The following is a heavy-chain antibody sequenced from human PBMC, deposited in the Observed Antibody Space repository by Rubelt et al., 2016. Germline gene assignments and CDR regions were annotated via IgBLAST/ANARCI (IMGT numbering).Heavy chain of an antibody. V-gene: IGHV4-34*01. D-gene: IGHD4-23*01. Sequence: QVQLQQWGAGLLKPSETLSLTCAVYGGSFSGYYWSWIRQPPGKGLEWIGEINHSGSTNYNPSLKGWVTISVETAKNQFSLKRSSVTAADTAVYYCARGCGGNSASFRYFDLWGRGTLVTVSS. CDR3: ARGCGGNSASFRYFDL. J-gene: IGHJ2*01. CDR2: INHSGST. CDR1: GGSFSGYY.